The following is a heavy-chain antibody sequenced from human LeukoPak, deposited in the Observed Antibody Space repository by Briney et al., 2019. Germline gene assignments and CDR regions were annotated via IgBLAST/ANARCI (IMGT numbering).Heavy chain of an antibody. CDR2: ISSGGSYI. V-gene: IGHV3-21*01. D-gene: IGHD6-6*01. Sequence: GGSLRLSCAASGFTFSNYNMNWVRQAPGKGLEWVSFISSGGSYIYYTDSVKGRFTISRDNAKNSLFLQMNSLRAEDTAVYYCARESSSSTEVDVWGQGTTVTVSS. CDR3: ARESSSSTEVDV. J-gene: IGHJ6*02. CDR1: GFTFSNYN.